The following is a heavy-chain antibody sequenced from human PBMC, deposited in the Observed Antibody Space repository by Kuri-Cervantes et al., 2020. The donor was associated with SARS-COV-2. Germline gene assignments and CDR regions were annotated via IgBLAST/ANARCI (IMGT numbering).Heavy chain of an antibody. V-gene: IGHV3-48*01. CDR2: ISSSSSTI. Sequence: GGSLRLSCAASGFTFSSYSMNWVRQAPGKGLEWVSYISSSSSTIYYADSVKGRFTISRDNAKNSLYPQMNSLRAEDTAVYYCARDLSSGLWAFDYWGQGTLVTVSS. CDR1: GFTFSSYS. D-gene: IGHD5-18*01. J-gene: IGHJ4*02. CDR3: ARDLSSGLWAFDY.